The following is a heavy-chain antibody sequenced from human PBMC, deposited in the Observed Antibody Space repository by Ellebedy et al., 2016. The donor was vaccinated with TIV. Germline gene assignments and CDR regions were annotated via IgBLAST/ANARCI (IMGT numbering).Heavy chain of an antibody. Sequence: MPGGSLRLSCTVSGGSISSYYWSWIRQPAGKGLEWIGRIYTSGSTNYNPSLESRVTMSVDTSKNQFSLKLSSVTAADTAVYYCARSAAGTYGMDVWGQGTTVTVSS. CDR3: ARSAAGTYGMDV. D-gene: IGHD6-13*01. CDR1: GGSISSYY. V-gene: IGHV4-4*07. CDR2: IYTSGST. J-gene: IGHJ6*02.